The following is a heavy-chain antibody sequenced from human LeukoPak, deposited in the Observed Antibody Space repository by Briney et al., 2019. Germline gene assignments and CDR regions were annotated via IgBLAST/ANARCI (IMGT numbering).Heavy chain of an antibody. D-gene: IGHD3-22*01. V-gene: IGHV4-59*08. J-gene: IGHJ4*02. CDR2: IFSSGST. CDR3: ARHYYDRGDSYSFDY. CDR1: GGSISGYY. Sequence: PSETLSLTCTVSGGSISGYYWSWIRQPPGKGLEWIGYIFSSGSTNYNPSLKSRVTISEDTSVNQISLRLSSVTAADTAVYYCARHYYDRGDSYSFDYWGQGTLVTVSS.